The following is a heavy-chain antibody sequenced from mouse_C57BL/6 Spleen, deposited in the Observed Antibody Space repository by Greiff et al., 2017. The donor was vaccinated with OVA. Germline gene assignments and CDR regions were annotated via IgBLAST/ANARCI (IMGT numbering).Heavy chain of an antibody. CDR3: ARDTTVVHWYFDV. CDR2: IDPNSGGT. V-gene: IGHV1-72*01. Sequence: QVQLKQPGAELVKPGASVKLSCKASGYTFTSYWMHWVKQRPGRGLEWIGRIDPNSGGTKYNEKFKSKATLTVDKPSSTAYMQLSSLTSEDSAVYYCARDTTVVHWYFDVWGTGTTVTVSS. CDR1: GYTFTSYW. D-gene: IGHD1-1*01. J-gene: IGHJ1*03.